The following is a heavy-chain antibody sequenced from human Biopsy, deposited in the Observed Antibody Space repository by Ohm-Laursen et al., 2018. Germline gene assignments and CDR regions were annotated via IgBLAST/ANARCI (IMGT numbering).Heavy chain of an antibody. J-gene: IGHJ2*01. CDR1: GFIFNYG. CDR3: ARRAVAGTYNWYFDL. Sequence: SLRLSCSASGFIFNYGMHWVRQAPGKGLEWVAVIWYDGSNGNYADPVKGRFTISRDNSKNTLYLQMNSLRAEDTAVYYCARRAVAGTYNWYFDLWGRGTLVTVSS. V-gene: IGHV3-33*01. CDR2: IWYDGSNG. D-gene: IGHD6-19*01.